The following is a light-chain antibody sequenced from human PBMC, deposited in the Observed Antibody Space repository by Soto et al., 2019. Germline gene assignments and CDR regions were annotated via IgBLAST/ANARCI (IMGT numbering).Light chain of an antibody. CDR2: DVT. Sequence: QSALTQPRSVSGSPGQSITISCSGTSSGVGGYNYVSWYQQHPGKAPKLIIYDVTKRPSGVPDRFSGSKSGNTASLTISGLQAEDEADYYCCSYAGRYTPYVFATGTKLTVL. CDR3: CSYAGRYTPYV. J-gene: IGLJ1*01. V-gene: IGLV2-11*01. CDR1: SSGVGGYNY.